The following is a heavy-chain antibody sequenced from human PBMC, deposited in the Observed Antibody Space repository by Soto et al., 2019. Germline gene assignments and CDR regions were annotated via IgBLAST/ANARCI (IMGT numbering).Heavy chain of an antibody. Sequence: EVQLLESGGGLVQPGGSLRLSCAASEFTFCSYAMSWVRQAPGKGLEWVSAISGSGGSTYYADSVKGRFTISSDNSKNPLYLQMNNLRAEDTAVYYCAKDGATVNTGDAFDIWGQGTMFTVSS. J-gene: IGHJ3*02. D-gene: IGHD4-4*01. CDR3: AKDGATVNTGDAFDI. V-gene: IGHV3-23*01. CDR1: EFTFCSYA. CDR2: ISGSGGST.